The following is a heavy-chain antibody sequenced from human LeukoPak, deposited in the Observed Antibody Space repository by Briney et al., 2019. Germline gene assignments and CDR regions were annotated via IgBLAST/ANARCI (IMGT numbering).Heavy chain of an antibody. CDR2: IRYDGSNK. CDR1: GFTFSSYG. J-gene: IGHJ6*03. D-gene: IGHD6-19*01. V-gene: IGHV3-30*02. Sequence: PGGSLRLSCAASGFTFSSYGMHWVRQAPGKGLEWVAFIRYDGSNKYYADSVKGRFTISRDNSKNTLYLQMNSLRAEDTAVYYCARDFSSGWSADYYYYYYYMDVWGKGTTVTISS. CDR3: ARDFSSGWSADYYYYYYYMDV.